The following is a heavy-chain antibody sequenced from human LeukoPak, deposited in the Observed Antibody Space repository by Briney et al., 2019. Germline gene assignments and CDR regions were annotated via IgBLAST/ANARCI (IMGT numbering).Heavy chain of an antibody. J-gene: IGHJ4*02. CDR1: GFTFSSHG. V-gene: IGHV3-30*02. Sequence: GGSLRLSCAASGFTFSSHGMHWVRQAPGKGLDWVAFIRYNGDKKYYAESVKGRFIISRDNSKSTLNLQMNSLRVEDTAVYFCAKDTSDTPIEWGQGTLITVSS. CDR3: AKDTSDTPIE. CDR2: IRYNGDKK. D-gene: IGHD2-2*02.